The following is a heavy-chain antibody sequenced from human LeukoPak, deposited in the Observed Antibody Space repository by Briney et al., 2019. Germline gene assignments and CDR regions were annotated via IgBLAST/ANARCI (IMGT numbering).Heavy chain of an antibody. CDR3: AKSIRAYYYMDV. Sequence: GGSLRLPCAASGFTFSSDAMTWVRQAPGKGLEWVSAISGSGGNTNYADSVKGRFTISRDNSKNTLYLQMTSLRAEDTAVYYCAKSIRAYYYMDVWGKGTTVTVSS. V-gene: IGHV3-23*01. CDR2: ISGSGGNT. CDR1: GFTFSSDA. J-gene: IGHJ6*03.